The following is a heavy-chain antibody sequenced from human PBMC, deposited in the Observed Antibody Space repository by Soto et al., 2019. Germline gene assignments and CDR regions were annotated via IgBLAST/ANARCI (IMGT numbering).Heavy chain of an antibody. CDR1: GFTFSSCG. Sequence: QVQLVESGGGVVQPGRSLRLFCAASGFTFSSCGMHWVRQAPGMGLQWVAVISNDGSNKIYADSVKGRFTISRDNSKNTMYLQMNSLRAEDTAVSYCAKEWSEWLAPVGDVWGQGTTVTVSS. CDR2: ISNDGSNK. D-gene: IGHD6-19*01. J-gene: IGHJ6*02. CDR3: AKEWSEWLAPVGDV. V-gene: IGHV3-30*18.